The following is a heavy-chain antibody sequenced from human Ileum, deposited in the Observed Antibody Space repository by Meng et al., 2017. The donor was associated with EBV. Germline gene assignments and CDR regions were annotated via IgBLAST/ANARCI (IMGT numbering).Heavy chain of an antibody. CDR3: VRGGTYYLSY. J-gene: IGHJ4*02. Sequence: VPVQESGPGLGNPSVTRALTCAILGGSSSSDYWWSWVRQSPEKGLEWIGEMYPTGPTYYNPSLKGRVSISIDKSKNQLSLKLNSVTAADTAVYYCVRGGTYYLSYWGQGSLVTVSS. D-gene: IGHD1-26*01. CDR2: MYPTGPT. V-gene: IGHV4-4*02. CDR1: GGSSSSDYW.